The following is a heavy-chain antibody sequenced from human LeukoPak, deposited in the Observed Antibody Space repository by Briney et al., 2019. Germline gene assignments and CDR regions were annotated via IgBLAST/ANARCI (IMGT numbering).Heavy chain of an antibody. CDR1: GFTFSKYS. CDR3: ARDDCTTTTCYFSMDV. J-gene: IGHJ6*02. CDR2: ISTTGYI. V-gene: IGHV3-21*06. D-gene: IGHD2-2*01. Sequence: GGSPRLSCAASGFTFSKYSMNWVRQAPGKRLEWVSSISTTGYIYYADSVKGRFTISRDNANISLYLQMISLRAEDTAVYYCARDDCTTTTCYFSMDVWGQGTTVTVSS.